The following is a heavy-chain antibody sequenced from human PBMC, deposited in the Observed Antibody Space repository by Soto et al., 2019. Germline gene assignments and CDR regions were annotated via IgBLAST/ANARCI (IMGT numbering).Heavy chain of an antibody. CDR1: GGSISSGGYY. Sequence: QVQLQESGPGLVKPSQTLSLTCTVSGGSISSGGYYWSWIRQHPGKGLEWIGYIYYSGSTYYNPSLTSRVTISVDTSKNQFSLKLSSVTAADTAVYYCAGYCSSTSCRGHDAFDIWGQGTMVTVSS. J-gene: IGHJ3*02. V-gene: IGHV4-31*03. CDR3: AGYCSSTSCRGHDAFDI. CDR2: IYYSGST. D-gene: IGHD2-2*01.